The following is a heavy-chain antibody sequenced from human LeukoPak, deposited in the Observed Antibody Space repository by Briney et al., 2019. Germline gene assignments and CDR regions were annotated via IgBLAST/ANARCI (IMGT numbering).Heavy chain of an antibody. CDR1: GFTFSSYG. V-gene: IGHV3-21*01. J-gene: IGHJ4*02. CDR3: ASRYCSGGSCYFGFDY. CDR2: ISSSSSYI. D-gene: IGHD2-15*01. Sequence: PGGSLRLSCAASGFTFSSYGMNWVRQAPGKGLEWVSSISSSSSYIYYADSVKGRFTISRDNAKNSLYLQMNSLRAEDTAVYYCASRYCSGGSCYFGFDYWGQGTLVTVSS.